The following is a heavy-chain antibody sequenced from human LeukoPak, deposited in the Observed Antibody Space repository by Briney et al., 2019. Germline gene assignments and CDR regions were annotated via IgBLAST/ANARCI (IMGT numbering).Heavy chain of an antibody. CDR2: ISSSSDYI. V-gene: IGHV3-21*01. J-gene: IGHJ4*02. CDR1: GFSFSTCS. Sequence: GGSLRLSCAASGFSFSTCSMNWVRQAPGKGLEWVSSISSSSDYIHYADSLKGRFTISRDNAKNSLYLQMNSLRAEDTAVYYCARDPWGSSSFWGQGTLDTVSS. CDR3: ARDPWGSSSF. D-gene: IGHD6-6*01.